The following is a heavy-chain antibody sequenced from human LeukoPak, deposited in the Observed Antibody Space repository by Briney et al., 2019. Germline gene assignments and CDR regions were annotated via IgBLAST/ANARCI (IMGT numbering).Heavy chain of an antibody. J-gene: IGHJ4*02. CDR2: ISTYNGNP. V-gene: IGHV1-18*01. D-gene: IGHD5-12*01. Sequence: ASVKVSCKASGYTFTTYGISWVQQAPGQGLEWMGWISTYNGNPNYAQKLQGRVTMTTDTSTSTAYMELRSLRSDDTAVYYCARGYSGYDYGFTNFDYWGQGTLVTVSS. CDR3: ARGYSGYDYGFTNFDY. CDR1: GYTFTTYG.